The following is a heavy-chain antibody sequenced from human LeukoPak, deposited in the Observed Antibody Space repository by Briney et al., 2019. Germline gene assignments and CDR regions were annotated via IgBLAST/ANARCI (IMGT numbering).Heavy chain of an antibody. J-gene: IGHJ2*01. CDR2: IYTSGTT. Sequence: SETLSLTCTVSGDSISSGDFYWRWIRQPAGKGLEWIGRIYTSGTTNYNPSLKSRVTISVDTSKNQFSLKLSSVTAADTSVYYCASHSSYGSGSYYAPYWYFDLWGRGTLVTVSS. CDR3: ASHSSYGSGSYYAPYWYFDL. D-gene: IGHD3-10*01. CDR1: GDSISSGDFY. V-gene: IGHV4-61*02.